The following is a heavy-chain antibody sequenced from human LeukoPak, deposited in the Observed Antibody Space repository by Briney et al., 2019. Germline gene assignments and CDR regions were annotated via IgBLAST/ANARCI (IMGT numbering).Heavy chain of an antibody. Sequence: GGSLRLSCAASGFTFVSYWMHWVRQAPGKGLVWVSRINGYGSSTDFADSVKGRFTISRDNAKNTLYLQRNSLRAEDTAVYYWARDAPGNTALDYWGQGTLVTVSS. D-gene: IGHD5-18*01. CDR3: ARDAPGNTALDY. CDR1: GFTFVSYW. V-gene: IGHV3-74*01. CDR2: INGYGSST. J-gene: IGHJ4*02.